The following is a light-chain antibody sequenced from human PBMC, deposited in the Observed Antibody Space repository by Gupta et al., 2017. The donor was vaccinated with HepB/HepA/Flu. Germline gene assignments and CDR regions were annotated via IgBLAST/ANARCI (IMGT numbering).Light chain of an antibody. CDR3: ATWDDSLSGWV. CDR2: SNN. Sequence: YALITPPPAAAATGQQVTTTCSSRSSTNIGSNAVYWYQQLPGTAPKLLIYSNNRRPSGVPDRFSGSKSGTSASLAISGLRSEDEADYYCATWDDSLSGWVFGGGTKLTVL. V-gene: IGLV1-47*02. J-gene: IGLJ3*02. CDR1: STNIGSNA.